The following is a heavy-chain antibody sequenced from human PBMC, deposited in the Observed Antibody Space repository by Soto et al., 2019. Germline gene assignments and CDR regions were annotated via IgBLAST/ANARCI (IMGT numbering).Heavy chain of an antibody. D-gene: IGHD2-21*01. CDR1: GAAISNGGYC. CDR2: VYDSGTT. J-gene: IGHJ6*02. Sequence: TLSLTWTFSGAAISNGGYCVHWIRQHPGKGLGWIGYVYDSGTTYYNPSLKSRVTISVDTSKNQFSLKLSSVTAADTAVYYCAASCVGCGGFNYYGMDVWGQGTTVTVSS. CDR3: AASCVGCGGFNYYGMDV. V-gene: IGHV4-31*02.